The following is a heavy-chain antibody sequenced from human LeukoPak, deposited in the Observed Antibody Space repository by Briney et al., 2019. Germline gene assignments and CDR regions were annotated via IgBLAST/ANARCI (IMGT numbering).Heavy chain of an antibody. V-gene: IGHV4-61*01. CDR2: IYYSGST. Sequence: RPSETLSLTCTVSGGSVSSGSYYWSWIRQPPGKGLGWIGYIYYSGSTNYNPSLKSRVTISVDTSKNQFSLKLSSVTAADTAVYYCARGDYSDYWGQGTLVTVSS. CDR1: GGSVSSGSYY. J-gene: IGHJ4*02. CDR3: ARGDYSDY. D-gene: IGHD4-17*01.